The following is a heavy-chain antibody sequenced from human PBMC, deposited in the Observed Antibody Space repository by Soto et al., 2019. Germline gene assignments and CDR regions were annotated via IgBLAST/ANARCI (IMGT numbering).Heavy chain of an antibody. V-gene: IGHV1-46*01. CDR1: GYTFTSYY. CDR3: ARIAVAGTRLNWFDP. CDR2: INPSGGST. J-gene: IGHJ5*02. Sequence: QVQLVQSGAEVKKPGASVKVSCKASGYTFTSYYMHWVRQAPRQGLEWMGIINPSGGSTSYAQKFQGRVTMTRDTSTSTVYMELSSLRSEDTAVYYCARIAVAGTRLNWFDPWGQGTLVTVSS. D-gene: IGHD6-19*01.